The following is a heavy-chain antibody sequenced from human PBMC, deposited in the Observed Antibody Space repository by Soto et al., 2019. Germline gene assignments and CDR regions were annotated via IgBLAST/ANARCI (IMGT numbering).Heavy chain of an antibody. J-gene: IGHJ3*02. CDR1: GYPVTAYY. Sequence: QLHLVQSGAVVKKPGASVTVSCSASGYPVTAYYMHWVRQAPGRGLEWMGGINPATGAAKYTQTFQGRVTMTSDTSTSTVFMELSGLTSEDTAVFFWARGGAVGVAGSAAFDIWGQGTLVTVSS. CDR3: ARGGAVGVAGSAAFDI. CDR2: INPATGAA. D-gene: IGHD3-3*01. V-gene: IGHV1-2*02.